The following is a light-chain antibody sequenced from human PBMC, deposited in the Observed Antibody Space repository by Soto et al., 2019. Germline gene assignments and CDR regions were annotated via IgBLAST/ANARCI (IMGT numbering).Light chain of an antibody. Sequence: QSALTQPASVSGSPGQSITISCTGTSSDVGNYNYVSWYQQHPGKAPKLMIYVVSNRPSGVSNRFSGSKSGNTASLTISGLQAEDEADYYCNSYTSSSTYVFGAGTKLTVL. CDR3: NSYTSSSTYV. J-gene: IGLJ1*01. V-gene: IGLV2-14*01. CDR2: VVS. CDR1: SSDVGNYNY.